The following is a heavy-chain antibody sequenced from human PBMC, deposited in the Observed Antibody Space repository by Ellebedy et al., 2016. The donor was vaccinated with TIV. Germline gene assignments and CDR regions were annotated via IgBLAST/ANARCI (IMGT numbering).Heavy chain of an antibody. J-gene: IGHJ4*02. CDR2: TYYRSKWYY. CDR1: GDSVSSNSVT. D-gene: IGHD6-19*01. V-gene: IGHV6-1*01. CDR3: ARGDQWLVI. Sequence: SETLSLTCAISGDSVSSNSVTWNWIRQSPSRGLEWLGRTYYRSKWYYDYAVSVKSRITINPDTSKNQFSLQLNSVTPEDTAVYYCARGDQWLVIWGQGTQVTVSS.